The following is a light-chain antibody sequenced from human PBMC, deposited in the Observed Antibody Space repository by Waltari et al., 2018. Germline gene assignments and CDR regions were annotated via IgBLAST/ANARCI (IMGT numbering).Light chain of an antibody. CDR2: DDN. J-gene: IGLJ3*02. V-gene: IGLV3-21*04. CDR3: QVWDNYSDHWV. Sequence: SYVLTQPPSLSVAPGKTARITCGGNNIGTRSVHWSQQRAGQAHVVVSSDDNDRPPGIPERFSASNSGNMATLTISRVEAGDEADYYCQVWDNYSDHWVFGGGTKLTVL. CDR1: NIGTRS.